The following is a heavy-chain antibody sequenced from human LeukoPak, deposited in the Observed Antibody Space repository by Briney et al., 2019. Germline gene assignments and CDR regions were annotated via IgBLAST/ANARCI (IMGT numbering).Heavy chain of an antibody. D-gene: IGHD6-19*01. Sequence: QTLSLTCAISGDSVCSSSSTWNWIRQSPSRGLEWLGRTYYRSKWFNDYAVSVKSRMTINPDTSKNQFSLQPNSVTPEDTAVYYCARDTVAGNYFDYWGQGTLVTVSS. CDR1: GDSVCSSSST. V-gene: IGHV6-1*01. CDR3: ARDTVAGNYFDY. CDR2: TYYRSKWFN. J-gene: IGHJ4*02.